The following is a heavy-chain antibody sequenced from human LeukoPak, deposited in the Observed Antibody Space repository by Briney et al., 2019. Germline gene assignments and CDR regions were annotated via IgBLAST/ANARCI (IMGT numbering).Heavy chain of an antibody. CDR2: IKQDGSEK. D-gene: IGHD1-14*01. V-gene: IGHV3-7*01. CDR3: ARNQRRLDY. J-gene: IGHJ4*02. Sequence: GSLGLSFAASGFTLSSYWMNWGPQAPGKGVEWVANIKQDGSEKYYVDSVKGRFTISRDNAKNSLHLQVNSLRAEDAAVYYCARNQRRLDYWGQGTLVTVSS. CDR1: GFTLSSYW.